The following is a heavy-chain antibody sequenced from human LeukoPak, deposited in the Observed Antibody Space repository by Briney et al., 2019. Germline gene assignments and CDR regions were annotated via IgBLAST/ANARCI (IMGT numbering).Heavy chain of an antibody. J-gene: IGHJ6*03. D-gene: IGHD3-3*01. CDR1: GGSFRGFY. V-gene: IGHV4-34*01. CDR3: ARGRHDPLEYGYYMDV. Sequence: SETLTLNCALHGGSFRGFYWTWLRDTPAKAQVGIGEIKQTGNSNYQPSLTDHNPPPKPRVNISVDSSKSQVSLKVHSVTAADTGIYYCARGRHDPLEYGYYMDVWGRGTPVGVS. CDR2: IKQTGNS.